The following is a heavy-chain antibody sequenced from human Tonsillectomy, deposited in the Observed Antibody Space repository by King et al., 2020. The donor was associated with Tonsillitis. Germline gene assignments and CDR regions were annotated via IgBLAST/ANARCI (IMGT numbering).Heavy chain of an antibody. Sequence: GQLVQSGGGVVQPGRSLRLSCAASGFTFSSYGMHWVRQAPGKGLEWVAVIWYDGRNKYYADSVKGRFTISRDNSKNTVYLQMNSLRAEDTAVDYCAGGAAAATYYYYYYMDVWGKGTTVTVSS. J-gene: IGHJ6*03. CDR3: AGGAAAATYYYYYYMDV. CDR2: IWYDGRNK. CDR1: GFTFSSYG. D-gene: IGHD6-13*01. V-gene: IGHV3-33*08.